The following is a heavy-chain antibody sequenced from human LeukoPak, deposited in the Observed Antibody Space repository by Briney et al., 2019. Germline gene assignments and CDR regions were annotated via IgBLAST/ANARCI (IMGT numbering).Heavy chain of an antibody. J-gene: IGHJ4*02. D-gene: IGHD1-26*01. CDR2: ISSSSSNI. CDR1: GFTFSSYA. Sequence: GGSLRLSCEASGFTFSSYAMSWVRQAPGKGLEWVSYISSSSSNIYSADSVKGRFTISRDNAKNSLYLQMNSLRAEDTAVYYCARVIGGSYIDYWGQGTLVTVSS. V-gene: IGHV3-48*01. CDR3: ARVIGGSYIDY.